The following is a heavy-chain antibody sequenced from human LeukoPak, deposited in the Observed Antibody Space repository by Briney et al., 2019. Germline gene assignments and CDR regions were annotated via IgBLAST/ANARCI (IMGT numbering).Heavy chain of an antibody. CDR3: ARINYSSSWYALPDY. V-gene: IGHV3-48*03. CDR1: GFTFSSYE. D-gene: IGHD6-13*01. J-gene: IGHJ4*02. Sequence: GGSLRLSCAASGFTFSSYEMNWVRQAPGNGLEWVSYISSSGSTIYYADSVKGRFTISRDNAKNSLYLQMNSLRAEDTPVYYCARINYSSSWYALPDYWGQGTLVTVSS. CDR2: ISSSGSTI.